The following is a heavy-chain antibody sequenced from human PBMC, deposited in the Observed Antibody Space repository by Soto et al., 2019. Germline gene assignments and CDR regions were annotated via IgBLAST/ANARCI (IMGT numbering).Heavy chain of an antibody. CDR1: GFTFSSYW. Sequence: GGSLRLSCAASGFTFSSYWMHWVRQAPGKGLVWVSRINSDGSSTSYADSVKGRFTISRDNAKNTLYLQMNSLRAEDTAVYYCASLLYEQLGLSDYYYYGMDVWGQGTTVTVSS. CDR3: ASLLYEQLGLSDYYYYGMDV. V-gene: IGHV3-74*01. J-gene: IGHJ6*02. D-gene: IGHD6-6*01. CDR2: INSDGSST.